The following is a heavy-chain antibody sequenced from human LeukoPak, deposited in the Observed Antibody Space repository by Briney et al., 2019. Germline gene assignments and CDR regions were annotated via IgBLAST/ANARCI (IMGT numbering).Heavy chain of an antibody. CDR3: ARDRRYYYDSSGSSPFDP. V-gene: IGHV1-18*01. J-gene: IGHJ5*02. D-gene: IGHD3-22*01. CDR1: GYTFTSYG. Sequence: GASVNVSCKASGYTFTSYGISWVRQAPGQGLEWMGWISAYNGNTNYAQKLQGRVTMTTDTSTSTAYMELRSLRSDDTAVYYCARDRRYYYDSSGSSPFDPWGQGTLVTVSS. CDR2: ISAYNGNT.